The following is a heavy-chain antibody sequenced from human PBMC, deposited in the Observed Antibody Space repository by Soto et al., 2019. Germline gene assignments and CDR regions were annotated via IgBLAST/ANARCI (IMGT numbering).Heavy chain of an antibody. CDR1: GFTFSSYA. J-gene: IGHJ6*02. CDR3: AKVAHRITGTTISMDV. CDR2: ISGSGGST. D-gene: IGHD1-7*01. Sequence: PGGSLRLSCAASGFTFSSYAMSWVRQAPGKGLEWVSAISGSGGSTYYADSVKGRFTISRDNSENTLYLQMNSLRAEETAVYYCAKVAHRITGTTISMDVWGQGTTVTVSS. V-gene: IGHV3-23*01.